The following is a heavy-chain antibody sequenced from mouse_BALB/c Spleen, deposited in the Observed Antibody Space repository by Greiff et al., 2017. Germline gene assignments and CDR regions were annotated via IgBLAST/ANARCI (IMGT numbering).Heavy chain of an antibody. V-gene: IGHV4-1*02. D-gene: IGHD1-1*01. CDR2: INPDSSTI. Sequence: AAGGVDFSRYWMSWVRQAPGKGLEWIGEINPDSSTINYTPSLKDKFIISRDNAKNTLYLQMSKVRSEDTALYYCARPLLRGAMDYWGQGTSVTVSS. J-gene: IGHJ4*01. CDR3: ARPLLRGAMDY. CDR1: GVDFSRYW.